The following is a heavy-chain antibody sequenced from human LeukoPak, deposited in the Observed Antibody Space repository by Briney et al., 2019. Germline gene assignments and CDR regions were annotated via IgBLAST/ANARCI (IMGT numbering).Heavy chain of an antibody. J-gene: IGHJ4*02. CDR2: IKRDGSEI. CDR3: VRSSVAGRFDN. D-gene: IGHD6-19*01. Sequence: GGSLRLSCAASGFTVSSNYMSWVRRAPGKGLEWVADIKRDGSEINYVDSVKGRFTISRDNAKNSVFLQMDSLRAEDTAFYYCVRSSVAGRFDNWGQGTLVTVSS. V-gene: IGHV3-7*01. CDR1: GFTVSSNY.